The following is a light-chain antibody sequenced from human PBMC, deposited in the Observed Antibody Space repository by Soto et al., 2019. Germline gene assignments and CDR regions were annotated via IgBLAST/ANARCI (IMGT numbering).Light chain of an antibody. CDR3: QQYNSYSPWT. CDR2: DAS. J-gene: IGKJ1*01. V-gene: IGKV1-5*02. Sequence: IQMNQSRSNLSASVGESVTIIGRARQSVNKWLAWFQQKPGKVPKLLIFDASTLQTGVPSRFGGGGSGTEFTLTISGLQPDDFATYYCQQYNSYSPWTFGPGTKVDI. CDR1: QSVNKW.